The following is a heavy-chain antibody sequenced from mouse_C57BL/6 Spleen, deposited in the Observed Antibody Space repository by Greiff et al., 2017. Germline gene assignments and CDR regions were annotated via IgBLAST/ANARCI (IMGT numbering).Heavy chain of an antibody. CDR1: GFNFKDYY. D-gene: IGHD2-5*01. J-gene: IGHJ3*01. Sequence: VQLQQSGAELVKPGASVKLSCTASGFNFKDYYMHWVKQRTEQGLEWIGRIDPDDGDTKYAPKFQGKATITADASSNTAYLQLSSLTSEDTAVYCCAYSNWFAYWGQGTLVTVSA. V-gene: IGHV14-2*01. CDR3: AYSNWFAY. CDR2: IDPDDGDT.